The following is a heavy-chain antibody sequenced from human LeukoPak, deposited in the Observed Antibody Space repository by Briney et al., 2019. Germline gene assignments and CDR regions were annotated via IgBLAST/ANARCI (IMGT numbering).Heavy chain of an antibody. V-gene: IGHV4-59*12. D-gene: IGHD6-6*01. Sequence: SETLSLTCTVSGASISDYYWSWIRQPPGKGLEWIGYIYYSGSTYYNPSLKSRDIISVDTSNNQFSLKLSSVTAADTAVYYCARGSSSSGFDYWGQGTLVTVSA. CDR1: GASISDYY. CDR3: ARGSSSSGFDY. CDR2: IYYSGST. J-gene: IGHJ4*02.